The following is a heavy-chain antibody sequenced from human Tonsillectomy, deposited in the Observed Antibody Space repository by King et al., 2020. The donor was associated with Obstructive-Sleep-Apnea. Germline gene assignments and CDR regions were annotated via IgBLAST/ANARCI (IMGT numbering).Heavy chain of an antibody. V-gene: IGHV3-74*01. CDR1: GFTFSIYW. CDR2: INSDGTTT. Sequence: VQLVESGGGLVQPGGSLRLSCAASGFTFSIYWMHWLRQAPGEGLVWVALINSDGTTTTYADSVKGRFTISRDSAKSTLYLQMSSLRYEDTAVYYCVTEAKAYGGYNWFDPWGLGTLVTVSS. CDR3: VTEAKAYGGYNWFDP. D-gene: IGHD4/OR15-4a*01. J-gene: IGHJ5*02.